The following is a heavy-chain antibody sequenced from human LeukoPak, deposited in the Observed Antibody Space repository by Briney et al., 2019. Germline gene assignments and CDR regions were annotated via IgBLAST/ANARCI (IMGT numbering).Heavy chain of an antibody. D-gene: IGHD3-22*01. CDR1: GFTFSSNW. CDR3: ARAADYYNSSGYKTPPGY. J-gene: IGHJ4*02. CDR2: INSDGRST. V-gene: IGHV3-74*01. Sequence: HAGGSLRLSCAGAGFTFSSNWMHWVRQGPGKGLVWVSRINSDGRSTTYADSVKGRFTISRDNPKNTLYLQMNSLRAEDTAVYYCARAADYYNSSGYKTPPGYWGQGTLVTVSS.